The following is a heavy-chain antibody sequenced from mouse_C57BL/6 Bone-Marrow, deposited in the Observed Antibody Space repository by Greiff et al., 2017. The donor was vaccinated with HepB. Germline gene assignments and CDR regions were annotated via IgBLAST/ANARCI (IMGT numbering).Heavy chain of an antibody. D-gene: IGHD3-2*02. Sequence: VQLQQSGPELVKPGASVKIPCKASGYTFTDYNMDWVKQSHGNSLEWIGDINPNNGGTIYNQKFKGKATLTVDKSSSTAYMELRSLTSEDTAVYYCARGDSSGPYWWFDVWGTGTTVTVSS. J-gene: IGHJ1*03. V-gene: IGHV1-18*01. CDR1: GYTFTDYN. CDR2: INPNNGGT. CDR3: ARGDSSGPYWWFDV.